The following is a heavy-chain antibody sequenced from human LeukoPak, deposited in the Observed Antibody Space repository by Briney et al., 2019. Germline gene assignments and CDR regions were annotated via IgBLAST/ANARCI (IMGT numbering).Heavy chain of an antibody. J-gene: IGHJ4*02. CDR3: AKGGFDDILTGYYNPPDY. CDR1: GFTFDDYA. Sequence: PGRSLRLSCAASGFTFDDYAMHWVRQAPGKGLEWVSGISWNSGSIGYADPVKGRFTISRDNAKNSLYLQMNSLRAEDTALYYCAKGGFDDILTGYYNPPDYWGQGTLVTVSS. D-gene: IGHD3-9*01. V-gene: IGHV3-9*01. CDR2: ISWNSGSI.